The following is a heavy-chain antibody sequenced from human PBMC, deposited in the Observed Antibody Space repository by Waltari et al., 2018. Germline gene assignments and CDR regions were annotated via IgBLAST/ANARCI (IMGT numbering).Heavy chain of an antibody. D-gene: IGHD2-2*01. J-gene: IGHJ4*02. CDR2: INHSGST. Sequence: QVQLQQWGAGLLKPSETLSLTCAVYGGSFSGYYWSWIRQPPGKGLGWIGEINHSGSTNYNPSLKSRFTISVDTSKNQFSRKLSSVTAADTAVYYCARGMPYLWGQGTLVTVSS. CDR3: ARGMPYL. V-gene: IGHV4-34*01. CDR1: GGSFSGYY.